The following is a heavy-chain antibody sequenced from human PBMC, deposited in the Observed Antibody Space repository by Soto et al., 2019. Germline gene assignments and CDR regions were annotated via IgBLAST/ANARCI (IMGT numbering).Heavy chain of an antibody. CDR1: GFTFSSYA. CDR3: AKNAHYADTSGYYPFDY. J-gene: IGHJ4*02. V-gene: IGHV3-30*18. CDR2: ISFDGNNI. Sequence: GGSLRLSCAASGFTFSSYAMHWVRQAPGKGLEWVALISFDGNNIFFSDSLKGRFTISRDDSKNTMYLQMNSLRAEGTAVYYCAKNAHYADTSGYYPFDYWGQGTLVTVS. D-gene: IGHD3-22*01.